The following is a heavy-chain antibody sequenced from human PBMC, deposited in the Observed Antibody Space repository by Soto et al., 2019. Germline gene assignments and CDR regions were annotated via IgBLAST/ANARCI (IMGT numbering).Heavy chain of an antibody. CDR3: AREGSGDAPWFGVMPNADYYYYYMDV. D-gene: IGHD3-10*01. J-gene: IGHJ6*03. CDR1: GFTFSSYS. Sequence: EVQLVESGGGLVKPGGSLRLSCAASGFTFSSYSMNWVRQAPGKGLEWVSSISSSSSYIYYADSVKGRFTISRDNAKNSLYLQMNSLRAEDTAVYYCAREGSGDAPWFGVMPNADYYYYYMDVWGKGTTVTVSS. CDR2: ISSSSSYI. V-gene: IGHV3-21*01.